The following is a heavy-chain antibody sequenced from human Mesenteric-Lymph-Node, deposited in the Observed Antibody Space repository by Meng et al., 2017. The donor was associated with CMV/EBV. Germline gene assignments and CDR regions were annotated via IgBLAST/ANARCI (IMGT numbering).Heavy chain of an antibody. CDR3: ASCRYDRNGYPIYLDY. D-gene: IGHD3-22*01. V-gene: IGHV4-31*02. Sequence: GRSLSLCGSYWSWVRQRPGQGLGWIGYIYDSETAYYNPSLKSRVFISVDTSRNEFSLKLSSVTAGDTAVYSCASCRYDRNGYPIYLDYWGQGNLVTV. CDR1: GRSLSLCGSY. J-gene: IGHJ4*02. CDR2: IYDSETA.